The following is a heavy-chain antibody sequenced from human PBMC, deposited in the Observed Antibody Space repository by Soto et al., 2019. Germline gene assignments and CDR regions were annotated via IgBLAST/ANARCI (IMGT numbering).Heavy chain of an antibody. J-gene: IGHJ5*02. Sequence: GASVKVSCKASGYSFTSYGISWVRQAPGQGLEWMGWISAYNGNKKYAQKLQGRVTMTTDTSTSTAYMELRSLRSEDTAVYYCARAMDAAMASKGNWFDPWGQGTLVTVSS. CDR2: ISAYNGNK. D-gene: IGHD5-18*01. V-gene: IGHV1-18*01. CDR3: ARAMDAAMASKGNWFDP. CDR1: GYSFTSYG.